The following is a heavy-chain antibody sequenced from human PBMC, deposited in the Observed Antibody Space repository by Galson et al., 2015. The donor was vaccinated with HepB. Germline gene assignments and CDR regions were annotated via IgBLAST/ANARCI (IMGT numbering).Heavy chain of an antibody. D-gene: IGHD1-26*01. CDR3: APLVGTYPSYYFDY. Sequence: PALVKPTQTLTLTCTFSGFSLSTSGVGVGWIRQPPGKALEWLALIYWDDDKRYSPSLKSRLTITKDTSKNQVVLTMTNMDPVDTATYYCAPLVGTYPSYYFDYWGQGTLVTVSS. CDR1: GFSLSTSGVG. J-gene: IGHJ4*02. CDR2: IYWDDDK. V-gene: IGHV2-5*02.